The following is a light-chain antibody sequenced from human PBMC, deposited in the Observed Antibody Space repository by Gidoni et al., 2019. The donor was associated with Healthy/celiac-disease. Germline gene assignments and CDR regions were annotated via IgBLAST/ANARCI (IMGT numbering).Light chain of an antibody. CDR3: QQDYNLTGT. Sequence: PGERVTLSCRASQSVSSSYLTWYQQKPGQAPRLLIYGASTRATSIPARFSGSGSGTDFTLTISSLQPEDFAVYYCQQDYNLTGTFXQXTKLEIK. CDR1: QSVSSSY. CDR2: GAS. J-gene: IGKJ2*02. V-gene: IGKV3D-7*01.